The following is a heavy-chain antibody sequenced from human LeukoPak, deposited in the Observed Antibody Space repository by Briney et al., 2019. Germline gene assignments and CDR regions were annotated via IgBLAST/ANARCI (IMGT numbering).Heavy chain of an antibody. J-gene: IGHJ4*02. D-gene: IGHD1-7*01. Sequence: PGGSLRLSCAASGFTFSSYVMNWVRQAPGKGLEWVSYISSRSGTIYYADSVKGRFTISRDNAENSLYLQMNSLRAEDTAVYYCARDGENYKWFDFWGQGTLVTVSS. V-gene: IGHV3-48*03. CDR3: ARDGENYKWFDF. CDR1: GFTFSSYV. CDR2: ISSRSGTI.